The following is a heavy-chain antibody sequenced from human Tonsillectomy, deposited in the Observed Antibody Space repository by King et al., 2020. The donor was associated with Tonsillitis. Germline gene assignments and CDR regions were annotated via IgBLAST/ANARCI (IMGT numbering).Heavy chain of an antibody. V-gene: IGHV3-23*04. Sequence: VQLVESGGGLVQPGGSLRLSCAASGFTFDNYDMTWVRQAPGKGLEWVSAIGGRGGRTYYADSVKGRFTISRDNSKNTLYLQMNSLRAEDTAIYYCANDRAYGVEGSDSGLDHWGQGALVTVSS. CDR3: ANDRAYGVEGSDSGLDH. CDR2: IGGRGGRT. J-gene: IGHJ4*02. CDR1: GFTFDNYD. D-gene: IGHD3-10*01.